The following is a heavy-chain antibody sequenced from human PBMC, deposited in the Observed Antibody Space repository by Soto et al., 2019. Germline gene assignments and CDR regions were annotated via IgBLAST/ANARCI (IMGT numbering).Heavy chain of an antibody. V-gene: IGHV1-8*01. CDR2: MNPNNGNT. J-gene: IGHJ4*02. D-gene: IGHD3-10*01. Sequence: GASVKVSCTTSGYTFTSYEVYWVRQAPGQGLEWMGWMNPNNGNTYYAQKFQGRVTMTRNTSMSTAFMELSSLRSEDTAVYYCVCGYYGSGSYYNPFPYWGQGTLVTVSS. CDR3: VCGYYGSGSYYNPFPY. CDR1: GYTFTSYE.